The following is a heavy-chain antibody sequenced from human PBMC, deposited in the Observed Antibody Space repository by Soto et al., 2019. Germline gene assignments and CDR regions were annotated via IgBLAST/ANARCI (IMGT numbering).Heavy chain of an antibody. CDR2: VYYTGST. D-gene: IGHD3-22*01. CDR1: GGSISGTTFY. Sequence: QLQLQESGPGLVKPSETLSLTCTVSGGSISGTTFYWGWIRQPPGKGLECLGRVYYTGSTYYNPSLKRRITISVDTSKNQFSLRLSSVTAADTAVYYCATSSGYYNFDYWGLGTLVTVSS. J-gene: IGHJ4*02. V-gene: IGHV4-39*01. CDR3: ATSSGYYNFDY.